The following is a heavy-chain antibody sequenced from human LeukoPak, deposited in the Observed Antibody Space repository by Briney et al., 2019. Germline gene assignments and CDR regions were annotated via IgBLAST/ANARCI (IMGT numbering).Heavy chain of an antibody. V-gene: IGHV4-34*01. CDR3: ARDGGFYYDSSGYPGFDY. CDR1: GGSFSGYY. CDR2: INHSGST. J-gene: IGHJ4*02. D-gene: IGHD3-22*01. Sequence: PSETLSLTCAVYGGSFSGYYWSWIRQPPGKGLEWIGEINHSGSTNYNPSLKSRVTISVDTSKNQFSLKLSSVTAADTAVYYCARDGGFYYDSSGYPGFDYWGQGTLVAVSS.